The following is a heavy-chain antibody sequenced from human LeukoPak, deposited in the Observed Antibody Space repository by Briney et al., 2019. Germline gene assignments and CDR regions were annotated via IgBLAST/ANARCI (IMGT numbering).Heavy chain of an antibody. D-gene: IGHD1-26*01. J-gene: IGHJ4*02. CDR2: IYYSGST. CDR3: ARTRLTGAPYFDY. Sequence: PSETLSLTCTVSGGSISSYYWSWIRQPPGKGLEWIGYIYYSGSTNYNPSLKSRVTISVDTSKNQFSLKLSSVTAADTAVYYCARTRLTGAPYFDYWGQGTLVTVSS. V-gene: IGHV4-59*01. CDR1: GGSISSYY.